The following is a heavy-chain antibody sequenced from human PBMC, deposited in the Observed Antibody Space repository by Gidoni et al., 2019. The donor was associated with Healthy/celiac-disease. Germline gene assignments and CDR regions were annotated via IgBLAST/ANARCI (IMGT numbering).Heavy chain of an antibody. CDR1: GYTFTGYY. J-gene: IGHJ3*02. CDR2: INPNSGGT. V-gene: IGHV1-2*06. D-gene: IGHD2-2*01. Sequence: QVPLVQSGAEAQTPGASVKVSCKASGYTFTGYYMHWVRQAPGQGLEWMGRINPNSGGTNYAQKFQGRVTMTRDTSISTAYMELSRLRSDDTAVYDCARDIVVVTAGPPYAFDIWGQGTMVTVSS. CDR3: ARDIVVVTAGPPYAFDI.